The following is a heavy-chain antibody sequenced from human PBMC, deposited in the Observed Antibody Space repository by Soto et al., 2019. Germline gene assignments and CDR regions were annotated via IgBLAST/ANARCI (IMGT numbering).Heavy chain of an antibody. CDR2: ISSSSSYI. CDR1: GFTFSSYS. Sequence: VQLVESGGGLVKPGGSLRLSCAASGFTFSSYSMNWVRQAPGKGLEWVSSISSSSSYIYYADSVKGRFTISRDNAKNSLYLQMNSLRAEDTAVYYCARDQGSYGGSIDYWGQGTLVTVSS. J-gene: IGHJ4*02. V-gene: IGHV3-21*01. CDR3: ARDQGSYGGSIDY. D-gene: IGHD1-26*01.